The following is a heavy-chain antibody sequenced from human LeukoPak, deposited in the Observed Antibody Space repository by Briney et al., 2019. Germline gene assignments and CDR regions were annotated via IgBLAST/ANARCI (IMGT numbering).Heavy chain of an antibody. CDR1: GGTFSSYA. D-gene: IGHD3-3*01. CDR3: ASSGRPGYDFWSGDAFDI. J-gene: IGHJ3*02. CDR2: IIPILGIA. Sequence: SVKVSCKASGGTFSSYAISWVRQAPGQGLERMGRIIPILGIANYAQKFQGRVTITADKSTSTAYMELSSLRSEDTAVYYCASSGRPGYDFWSGDAFDIWGQGTMVTVSS. V-gene: IGHV1-69*04.